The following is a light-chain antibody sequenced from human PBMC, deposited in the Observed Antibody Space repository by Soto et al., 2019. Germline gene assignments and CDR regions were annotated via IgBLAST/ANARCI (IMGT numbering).Light chain of an antibody. CDR3: SSYTRSYTWV. Sequence: QSALTQSASVSGSPGQSITISCTGTSSDVGDDDFVSWYQQHPGKAPKLMIYEVSNRPSGVSNRFSGSKSGNTASLTISGLQAEDEADYYWSSYTRSYTWVFGGGTKLTVL. V-gene: IGLV2-14*01. CDR1: SSDVGDDDF. CDR2: EVS. J-gene: IGLJ3*02.